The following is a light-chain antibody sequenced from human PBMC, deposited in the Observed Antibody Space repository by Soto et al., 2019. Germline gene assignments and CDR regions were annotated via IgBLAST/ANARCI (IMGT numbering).Light chain of an antibody. Sequence: AIRMTQSPSSLSASTGDRVSITCRATQDIGNYLAWYQQIPGKAPKLLIFHASTLHSGVPSRFSGSGSGTDLTLTNNYLQSEDFGTYYCQQFYNYPRTFGQGTKVEI. CDR1: QDIGNY. CDR2: HAS. J-gene: IGKJ1*01. V-gene: IGKV1-8*01. CDR3: QQFYNYPRT.